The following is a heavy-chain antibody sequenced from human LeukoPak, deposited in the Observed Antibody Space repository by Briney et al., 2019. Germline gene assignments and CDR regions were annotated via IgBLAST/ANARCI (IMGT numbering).Heavy chain of an antibody. CDR2: IDSAGSST. V-gene: IGHV3-74*01. D-gene: IGHD3-10*01. Sequence: GGSLRLSCAASGFTFSSYAMSWVRQAPGKGLVWVSRIDSAGSSTNYADSVKGRFTISRDNAKNSLYLQMNSLRAEDTAVYYCARNRGDIPYYYYGMDVWGQGTTVTVSS. J-gene: IGHJ6*02. CDR3: ARNRGDIPYYYYGMDV. CDR1: GFTFSSYA.